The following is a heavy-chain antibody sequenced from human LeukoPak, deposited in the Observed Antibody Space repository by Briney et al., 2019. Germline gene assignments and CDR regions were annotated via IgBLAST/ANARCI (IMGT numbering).Heavy chain of an antibody. J-gene: IGHJ4*02. CDR1: GFTFSSYT. Sequence: GGSLRLSCAASGFTFSSYTMNWVRQAPGKGLEWVSSISSTSTYIYYADSVKGRFTISRDVSKNTLYLQMNSLRAEDTAVYYCAKDRVGLDYWGQGSLVTVSS. D-gene: IGHD1-26*01. CDR2: ISSTSTYI. V-gene: IGHV3-21*04. CDR3: AKDRVGLDY.